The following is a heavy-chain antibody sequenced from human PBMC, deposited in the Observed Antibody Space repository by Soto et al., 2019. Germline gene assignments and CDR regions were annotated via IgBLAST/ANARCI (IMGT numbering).Heavy chain of an antibody. CDR3: ARAPRTTYDFWSGQPGNWFDP. CDR2: IIPIFGTA. D-gene: IGHD3-3*01. J-gene: IGHJ5*02. V-gene: IGHV1-69*01. CDR1: GGTFSSYA. Sequence: GASVMFSCTASGGTFSSYAISWVRQAPGQGLEWMGGIIPIFGTANYAQKLHGRVTITADESTSTAYMELSSLSSEDTAVYYCARAPRTTYDFWSGQPGNWFDPWGQGTLVTVSS.